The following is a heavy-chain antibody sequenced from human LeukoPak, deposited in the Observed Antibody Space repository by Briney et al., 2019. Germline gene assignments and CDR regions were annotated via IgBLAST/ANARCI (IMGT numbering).Heavy chain of an antibody. CDR3: AKDVGKWESLHFFDY. J-gene: IGHJ4*02. V-gene: IGHV3-7*01. CDR1: GFIFTNYF. D-gene: IGHD1-26*01. Sequence: GGSLRLSCAASGFIFTNYFMSWVRQAPGKGLEWVASIKHDGSEKYYVDSVRGRFTISRDNTKNSLYLQMSSLRAEDTAVYYCAKDVGKWESLHFFDYWGQGTLVTVSS. CDR2: IKHDGSEK.